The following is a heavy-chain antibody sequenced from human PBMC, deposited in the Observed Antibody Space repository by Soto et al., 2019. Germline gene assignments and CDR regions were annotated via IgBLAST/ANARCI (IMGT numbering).Heavy chain of an antibody. D-gene: IGHD4-4*01. V-gene: IGHV4-4*07. J-gene: IGHJ4*02. Sequence: PSETLSLTCTVSGGSISSYYWSWIRQPAGKGLEWIGRIYTSGSTNYNPSLKSRVTMSVDTSKNQFSLKLSSVTAADTAVYYCAREYYSGNSQPFDYWGQGTLVTVSS. CDR2: IYTSGST. CDR3: AREYYSGNSQPFDY. CDR1: GGSISSYY.